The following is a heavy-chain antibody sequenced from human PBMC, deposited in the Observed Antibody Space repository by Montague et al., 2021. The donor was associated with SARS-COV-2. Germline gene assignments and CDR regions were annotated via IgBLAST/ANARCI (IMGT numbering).Heavy chain of an antibody. J-gene: IGHJ3*02. V-gene: IGHV4-38-2*02. Sequence: SETLSLTCTVSGFSIGSCDYWGLLRPPPGKGLECIGSIYNSGTTYYNPPLQRRLTMSIDTSTNQFSLRLTSVTAADTAVFFCVREKAGGLRNVFDIWGQGTTVTVSS. CDR2: IYNSGTT. CDR1: GFSIGSCDY. CDR3: VREKAGGLRNVFDI.